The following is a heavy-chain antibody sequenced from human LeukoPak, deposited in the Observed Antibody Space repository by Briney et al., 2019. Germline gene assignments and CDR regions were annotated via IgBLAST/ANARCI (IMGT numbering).Heavy chain of an antibody. V-gene: IGHV3-7*04. CDR1: GFTFSTYW. CDR2: IQQDGSEK. CDR3: ARDRGFSYGIDF. J-gene: IGHJ4*02. D-gene: IGHD5-18*01. Sequence: PGGSLRLSCAASGFTFSTYWMSWVRQAPGKGLEWVANIQQDGSEKYYVDSVKGRFTISRDNAKKSLFLQVSSLRGEDTAVYYCARDRGFSYGIDFWGQGTLVTVSS.